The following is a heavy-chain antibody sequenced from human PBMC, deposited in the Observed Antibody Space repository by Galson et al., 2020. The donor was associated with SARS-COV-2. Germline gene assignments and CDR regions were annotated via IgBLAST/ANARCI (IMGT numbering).Heavy chain of an antibody. Sequence: TGGSLRLSCAASGFTSSSYGMHWVRQAPGKGLEWVAVISYDGSNKYYADSVKGRFTISRDNSKNTLYLQMNSLRAEDTAVYYCAKDWGYCSSTSCYYYYYYGMDVWGQGTTVTVSS. CDR1: GFTSSSYG. D-gene: IGHD2-2*01. CDR2: ISYDGSNK. J-gene: IGHJ6*02. V-gene: IGHV3-30*18. CDR3: AKDWGYCSSTSCYYYYYYGMDV.